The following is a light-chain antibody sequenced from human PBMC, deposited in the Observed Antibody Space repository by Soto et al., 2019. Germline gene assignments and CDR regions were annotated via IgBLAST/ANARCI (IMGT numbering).Light chain of an antibody. CDR2: SNN. J-gene: IGLJ2*01. CDR3: AAWDDSLNGL. V-gene: IGLV1-44*01. CDR1: SSNIGSNT. Sequence: QSVLTQPPSASGTPGQRVTISCSGRSSNIGSNTVNWYQQLPGTAPKLLIYSNNQRPSGVPDRFSGSKSGTSASLAISGLQFEDEAEYYCAAWDDSLNGLIGGGTKLTVL.